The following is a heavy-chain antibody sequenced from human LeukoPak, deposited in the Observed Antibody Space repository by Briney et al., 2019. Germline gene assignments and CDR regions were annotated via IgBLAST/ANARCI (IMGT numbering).Heavy chain of an antibody. CDR2: INPSGGST. J-gene: IGHJ4*02. D-gene: IGHD3-22*01. Sequence: ASVKVSCKASGYTFTSYYMHWVRQAPGQGLEWMGIINPSGGSTSYAQKFQGRVTMTRDTSTSTVYMELSSLRSEDTAVYYCARDIRYYYDSSGYLDYWGQGTLVTVSS. V-gene: IGHV1-46*01. CDR3: ARDIRYYYDSSGYLDY. CDR1: GYTFTSYY.